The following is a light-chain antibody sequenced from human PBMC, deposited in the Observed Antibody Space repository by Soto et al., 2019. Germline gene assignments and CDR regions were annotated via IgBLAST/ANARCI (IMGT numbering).Light chain of an antibody. CDR1: SNDVGGYNY. CDR2: DVS. V-gene: IGLV2-14*01. CDR3: SSYTSSSTQV. Sequence: QSVLTQPASVSGSPGQSITISCTGTSNDVGGYNYVSWYQQHPGKAPKLIIYDVSNRPSGVSNRFSGSKSGNTASLTISGLQVEDEADYYCSSYTSSSTQVFGTGTKLTVL. J-gene: IGLJ1*01.